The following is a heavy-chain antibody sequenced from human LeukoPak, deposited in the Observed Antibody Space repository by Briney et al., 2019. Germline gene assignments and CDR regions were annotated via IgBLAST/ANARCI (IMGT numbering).Heavy chain of an antibody. J-gene: IGHJ4*02. V-gene: IGHV1-2*06. Sequence: ASVKVSCKASGYTFTGYYMHWMRQAPGQGLEWMGRINPNSGGTNYAQKFQGRVTMTRDTSISTAYMELSRLRSDDTAVYYCATKYSGSTTVFDYWGQGILVTVSS. D-gene: IGHD1-26*01. CDR1: GYTFTGYY. CDR3: ATKYSGSTTVFDY. CDR2: INPNSGGT.